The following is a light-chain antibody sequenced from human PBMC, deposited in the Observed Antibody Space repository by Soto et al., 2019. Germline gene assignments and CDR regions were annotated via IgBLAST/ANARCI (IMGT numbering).Light chain of an antibody. CDR3: QQYNNWPGT. J-gene: IGKJ1*01. Sequence: HSPGTLSLSPEERATLSCRASQSVSNNYLAWYQQKPGQAPRLLIYGASTRATGIPARFSGSGSGTEFTLTISSLQSEDFAVYYCQQYNNWPGTFCQRAKV. CDR1: QSVSNN. CDR2: GAS. V-gene: IGKV3-15*01.